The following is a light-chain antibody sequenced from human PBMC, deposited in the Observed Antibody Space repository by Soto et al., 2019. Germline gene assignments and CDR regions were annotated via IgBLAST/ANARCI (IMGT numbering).Light chain of an antibody. Sequence: EIVLTQSPGTLSLSPGERATLSCRASQSVSSTYLAWYQQRPGQAPRLLIYGASSRATVIPERFSGSGSGTDFTLTVGRLEPEDFAVYFCQQYGSSPVTFGQGTRLEIK. CDR1: QSVSSTY. CDR3: QQYGSSPVT. V-gene: IGKV3-20*01. J-gene: IGKJ5*01. CDR2: GAS.